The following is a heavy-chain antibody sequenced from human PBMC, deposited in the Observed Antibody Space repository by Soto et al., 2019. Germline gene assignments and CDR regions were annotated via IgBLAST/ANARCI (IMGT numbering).Heavy chain of an antibody. V-gene: IGHV4-31*03. Sequence: PSETLSLTCTVSGGSISSGGYYWSWIRQHPGKGLEWIGYIYYSGSTYYNPSLKSRVTISVDASKNQFSLKLSSVTAADTAVYYCARGDYGSGSYYSRNWFDPWGEGTLVTVSS. CDR3: ARGDYGSGSYYSRNWFDP. CDR2: IYYSGST. D-gene: IGHD3-10*01. J-gene: IGHJ5*02. CDR1: GGSISSGGYY.